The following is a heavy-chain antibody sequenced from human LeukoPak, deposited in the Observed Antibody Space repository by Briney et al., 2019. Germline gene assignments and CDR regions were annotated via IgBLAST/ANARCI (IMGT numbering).Heavy chain of an antibody. CDR3: ASTWVGAFDI. D-gene: IGHD3-16*01. J-gene: IGHJ3*02. Sequence: SETLSLTCTVSGYSISSGYYWGWIRQPPGKGLEWIGSIYHSGSTYYNPSLKSRVTISVDTSKNQFSLKLSSVTAADTAVYYCASTWVGAFDIWGQGTMVTVSS. CDR1: GYSISSGYY. CDR2: IYHSGST. V-gene: IGHV4-38-2*02.